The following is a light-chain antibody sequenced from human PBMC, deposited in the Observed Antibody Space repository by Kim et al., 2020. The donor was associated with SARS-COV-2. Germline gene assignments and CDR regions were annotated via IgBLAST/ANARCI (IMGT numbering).Light chain of an antibody. V-gene: IGKV3-15*01. CDR1: QSVSSN. Sequence: EIVMTQSPATLSVSPGERATLSCRASQSVSSNLAWYQQKPGQAPRLLIYGASTRATGVPARFSGSGSGPEFTLTISSLQSEDFAVYHCQHYNSWSVTFGQGTRLEIK. CDR3: QHYNSWSVT. CDR2: GAS. J-gene: IGKJ5*01.